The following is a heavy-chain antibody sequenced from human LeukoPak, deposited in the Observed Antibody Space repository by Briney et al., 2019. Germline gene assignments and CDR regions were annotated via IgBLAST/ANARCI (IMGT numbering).Heavy chain of an antibody. D-gene: IGHD3-22*01. CDR2: IIPIFGIA. CDR3: ARVPSYYDSSDNSFDP. CDR1: GGTFSSYA. V-gene: IGHV1-69*04. J-gene: IGHJ5*02. Sequence: ASVTLSCTASGGTFSSYAISWVRQAPGQGLEWMGRIIPIFGIANYAQKFQGTVTITADKSTSTAYMKLSSLRSEDTAVYYCARVPSYYDSSDNSFDPWGQGTLVTVSS.